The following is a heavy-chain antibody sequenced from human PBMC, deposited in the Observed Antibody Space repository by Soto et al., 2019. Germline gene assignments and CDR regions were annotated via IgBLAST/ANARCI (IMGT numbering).Heavy chain of an antibody. D-gene: IGHD2-2*01. V-gene: IGHV1-24*01. CDR3: AKVRLPYCSSTSCYSLFDY. CDR2: FDPEDGET. J-gene: IGHJ4*02. Sequence: GASVKVSCKVSGYTLTELSMHWVRQAPGKGLEWMGGFDPEDGETIYAQKFQGRVTMTEDTSTDTAYMELSSLRSEDTAVYYCAKVRLPYCSSTSCYSLFDYWGQGALVTVSS. CDR1: GYTLTELS.